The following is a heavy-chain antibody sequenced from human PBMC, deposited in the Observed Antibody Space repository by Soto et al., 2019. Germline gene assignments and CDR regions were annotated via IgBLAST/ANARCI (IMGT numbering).Heavy chain of an antibody. J-gene: IGHJ4*02. CDR2: IFPGDSDT. V-gene: IGHV5-51*01. D-gene: IGHD5-12*01. CDR3: ARLVDGYPGY. Sequence: ESLKISCKASGYTFTSQWIGWVRQKSGIGLEWMGLIFPGDSDTRYSPSFQGQVTISADKSISTAFLQWSSLEASDTAMYYCARLVDGYPGYWGQGTLVTVPQ. CDR1: GYTFTSQW.